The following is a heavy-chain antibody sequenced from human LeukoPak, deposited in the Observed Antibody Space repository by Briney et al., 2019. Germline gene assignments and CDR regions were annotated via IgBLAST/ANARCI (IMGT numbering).Heavy chain of an antibody. V-gene: IGHV3-11*01. CDR3: ARDRYEYYDILTGYPEYGMDV. D-gene: IGHD3-9*01. CDR1: GFTFSDYY. Sequence: GGSLRLSCAASGFTFSDYYMSWIRQAPEKGVEWVSYISSSGSTIYYADSVKGRFTISRDNAKNSLYLQMNSLRAEDTAVYYCARDRYEYYDILTGYPEYGMDVWGQGTTVTVSS. J-gene: IGHJ6*02. CDR2: ISSSGSTI.